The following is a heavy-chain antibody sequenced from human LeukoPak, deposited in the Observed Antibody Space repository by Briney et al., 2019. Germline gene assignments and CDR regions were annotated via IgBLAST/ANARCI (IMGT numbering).Heavy chain of an antibody. CDR3: ATEEGDRKNWFDP. J-gene: IGHJ5*02. D-gene: IGHD3-16*01. CDR2: INPNSGGT. CDR1: GYTFTGYY. V-gene: IGHV1-2*02. Sequence: EASVKVSCKASGYTFTGYYMHWVRQAPGQGLEWMGWINPNSGGTNYAQKFQGRVTMTRDTSISTAYMELSRLRSDDTAVYYCATEEGDRKNWFDPWGQGTLVTVSS.